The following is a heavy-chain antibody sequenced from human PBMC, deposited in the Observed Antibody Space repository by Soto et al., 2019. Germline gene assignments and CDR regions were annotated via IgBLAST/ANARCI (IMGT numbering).Heavy chain of an antibody. CDR3: VRDPNYDGSFDC. CDR1: GFTFSTYE. V-gene: IGHV3-48*03. D-gene: IGHD5-12*01. J-gene: IGHJ4*02. Sequence: PGGSLRLSCAASGFTFSTYEMNWVRQAPGKGLEWVAYISSSGGIMYYADSVKGRFTVSRDNAKNSMYLQLNSLRADDTAVYYCVRDPNYDGSFDCWGQGTLVPVSS. CDR2: ISSSGGIM.